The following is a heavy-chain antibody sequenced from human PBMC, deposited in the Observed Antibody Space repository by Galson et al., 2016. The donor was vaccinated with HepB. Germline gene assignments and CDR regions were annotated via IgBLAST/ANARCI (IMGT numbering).Heavy chain of an antibody. Sequence: SVKVSCKASGGTFNTYAVNWVRQAPRQGLEYMGGIIPIFGSPNYAQKFRGRVTITADESTSTAYMELNGLRSDDTAIHYCAREGIYSSFEYWGQGTLVTVSS. CDR1: GGTFNTYA. D-gene: IGHD5-12*01. CDR3: AREGIYSSFEY. CDR2: IIPIFGSP. V-gene: IGHV1-69*13. J-gene: IGHJ4*02.